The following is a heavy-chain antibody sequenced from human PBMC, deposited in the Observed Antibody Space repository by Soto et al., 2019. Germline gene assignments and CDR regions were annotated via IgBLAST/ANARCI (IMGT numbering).Heavy chain of an antibody. J-gene: IGHJ6*02. CDR1: GYSFTSYW. Sequence: PGESLKISCKGSGYSFTSYWIGWVRQMPGKGLEWMGIIYPGDSDTRYSPSFQGQVTISADKSISTAYLQWSSLKASDTAMYYCARRYCSSTSCPFYYYYGMDVWGQGTTVTVSS. CDR2: IYPGDSDT. V-gene: IGHV5-51*01. D-gene: IGHD2-2*01. CDR3: ARRYCSSTSCPFYYYYGMDV.